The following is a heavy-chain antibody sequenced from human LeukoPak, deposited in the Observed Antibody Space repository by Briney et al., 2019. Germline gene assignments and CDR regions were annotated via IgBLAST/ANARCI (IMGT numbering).Heavy chain of an antibody. J-gene: IGHJ5*02. D-gene: IGHD3-10*01. V-gene: IGHV4-31*01. CDR3: ARAGYYGSGRINWFDP. Sequence: SETLSLTCTVSGGSISSGGYYWSWIRQHPGKCLEWIVYIYYSGSTYYNPSLKSQVTISVDTYMNEFSLKLSYVTAADTAVYYCARAGYYGSGRINWFDPWGQGTLVTVSS. CDR2: IYYSGST. CDR1: GGSISSGGYY.